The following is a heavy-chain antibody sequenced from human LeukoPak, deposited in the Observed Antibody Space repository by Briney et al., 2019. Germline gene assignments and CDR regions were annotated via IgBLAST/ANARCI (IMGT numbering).Heavy chain of an antibody. CDR2: IIPSFGTA. J-gene: IGHJ6*04. Sequence: ASVKVSCKASGGTFSSYAVSWVRQAPGQGLEWMGGIIPSFGTANYAQKFQGRVTITADESTSTAYMELSSLRSEDTAVYYCASSIYDILTGYYPHYYYYYGMDVWGKGTTVTVSS. V-gene: IGHV1-69*13. CDR1: GGTFSSYA. D-gene: IGHD3-9*01. CDR3: ASSIYDILTGYYPHYYYYYGMDV.